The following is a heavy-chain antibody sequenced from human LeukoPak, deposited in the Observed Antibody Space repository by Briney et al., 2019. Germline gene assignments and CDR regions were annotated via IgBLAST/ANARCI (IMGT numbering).Heavy chain of an antibody. D-gene: IGHD3-22*01. V-gene: IGHV4-39*01. CDR1: GASISISSYY. Sequence: KSSETLSLTCTVSGASISISSYYWGWIRQPPWRGLEWIATIHHSGSTYHNPSLKSRVTMSVDTSKNQFSLKLSSLTAADTAVYYCARHPSGSSFDYWGQGTLVTDSS. J-gene: IGHJ4*02. CDR2: IHHSGST. CDR3: ARHPSGSSFDY.